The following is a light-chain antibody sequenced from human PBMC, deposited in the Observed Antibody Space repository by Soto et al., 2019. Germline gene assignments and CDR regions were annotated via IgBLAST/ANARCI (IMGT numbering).Light chain of an antibody. J-gene: IGKJ3*01. Sequence: EIVLTQSPGTLSLSQGERATLSCRASQSVSSSYLAWYQQKPGQAPRLLIYGACSTATGIPDRFSGSGSGRDFTLTISRLEPEDFAVYFCQEYSSSRRFTFGPGTKVDI. CDR1: QSVSSSY. V-gene: IGKV3-20*01. CDR3: QEYSSSRRFT. CDR2: GAC.